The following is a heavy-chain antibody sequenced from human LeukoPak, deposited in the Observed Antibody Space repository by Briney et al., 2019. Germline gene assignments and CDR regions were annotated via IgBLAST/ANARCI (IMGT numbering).Heavy chain of an antibody. CDR3: AGERGEEYSSGWYKTNFFYN. D-gene: IGHD6-19*01. CDR1: GGSISSSSYY. CDR2: GDYSGGT. J-gene: IGHJ4*02. V-gene: IGHV4-39*07. Sequence: PSETLSLTCTVSGGSISSSSYYWGWIRQPPGKGLEWIATGDYSGGTYYNPSLESRVAISADMSKNRISLQLTSVTGADTAVYYCAGERGEEYSSGWYKTNFFYNWGQGVRVTVSS.